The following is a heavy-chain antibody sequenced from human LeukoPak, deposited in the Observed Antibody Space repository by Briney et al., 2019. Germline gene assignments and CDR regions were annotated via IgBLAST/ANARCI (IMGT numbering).Heavy chain of an antibody. J-gene: IGHJ4*02. CDR1: GFSFSSYG. V-gene: IGHV3-30*02. CDR2: IRYDGSEI. CDR3: AKSDHESSGYQGVCDY. Sequence: GGSLRLSCAASGFSFSSYGMHWVRQAPGNGLEWVAFIRYDGSEIHYADSVKGRFTISRDNSNNMVYLQMNGLRAEDTAVYYCAKSDHESSGYQGVCDYWGQGTLVTVSS. D-gene: IGHD3-22*01.